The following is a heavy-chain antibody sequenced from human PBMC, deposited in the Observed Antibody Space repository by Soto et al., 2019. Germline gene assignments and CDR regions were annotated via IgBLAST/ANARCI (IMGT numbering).Heavy chain of an antibody. CDR1: GGSISSGGYY. CDR2: IYYSGST. D-gene: IGHD3-22*01. J-gene: IGHJ3*02. CDR3: ARDYYYDSSGYPDDAFDI. Sequence: SETLSLTCTVSGGSISSGGYYWSWIRQHPGKGLEWIGYIYYSGSTYYNPSLKSRVTISVDTSKNQFSLKLSSVTAADTAVYYCARDYYYDSSGYPDDAFDIWGQGTMVTVSS. V-gene: IGHV4-31*03.